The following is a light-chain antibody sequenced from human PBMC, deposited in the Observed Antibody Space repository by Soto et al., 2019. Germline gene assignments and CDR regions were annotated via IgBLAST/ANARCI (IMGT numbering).Light chain of an antibody. J-gene: IGKJ4*01. Sequence: EIVLTQSPGTLSLSPGERATLSCMASQSVSSSYLAWYQQKPGQAPRLLIYGASSRATVIPDRFSGSGSGTDFTLTISRLEPEDFSVYYCQQYGSSPLTFGGGTKVEI. CDR3: QQYGSSPLT. CDR2: GAS. V-gene: IGKV3-20*01. CDR1: QSVSSSY.